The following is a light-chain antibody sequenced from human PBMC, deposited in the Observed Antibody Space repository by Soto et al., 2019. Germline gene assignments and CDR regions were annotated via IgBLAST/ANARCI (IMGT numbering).Light chain of an antibody. CDR1: STHIGAYNY. V-gene: IGLV2-14*01. J-gene: IGLJ1*01. Sequence: QSALDKPASVYVSPGQSITISCTGTSTHIGAYNYVSWYQQYPGKAPQLLMYEVTNRPSGVSNRFSGSKSGNTASLPISGLQAEDEANYYCNSYTILSNRVFGTRATVTV. CDR3: NSYTILSNRV. CDR2: EVT.